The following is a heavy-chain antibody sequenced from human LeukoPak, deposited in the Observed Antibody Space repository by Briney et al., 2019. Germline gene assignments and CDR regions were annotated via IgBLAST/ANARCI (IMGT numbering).Heavy chain of an antibody. V-gene: IGHV1-8*03. Sequence: ASVKVSCKASGYTFNSYDINWVRQATGQGLEWMGWMNPNSGNTGYAQKFQGRVTITRNTSISTAYMELSSLRSEDTAVYYCAGGYGDNGFDYWGQGTLVTVSS. CDR2: MNPNSGNT. D-gene: IGHD4-17*01. J-gene: IGHJ4*02. CDR1: GYTFNSYD. CDR3: AGGYGDNGFDY.